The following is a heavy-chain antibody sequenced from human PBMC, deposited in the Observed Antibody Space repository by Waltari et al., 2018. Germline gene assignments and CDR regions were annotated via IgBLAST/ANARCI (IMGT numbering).Heavy chain of an antibody. D-gene: IGHD3-22*01. CDR3: LRDSSGSHFDY. Sequence: LVQSGAEVKKQGTSVNVSCKPSGYTFTGYAILWVRQAPGQGLEWMGRINPKNGDTHYAQNFQGRVALTTDTSTNTAFMELQRLRSDDTAVYYCLRDSSGSHFDYWGQGTLVTVSS. CDR1: GYTFTGYA. V-gene: IGHV1-2*06. J-gene: IGHJ4*02. CDR2: INPKNGDT.